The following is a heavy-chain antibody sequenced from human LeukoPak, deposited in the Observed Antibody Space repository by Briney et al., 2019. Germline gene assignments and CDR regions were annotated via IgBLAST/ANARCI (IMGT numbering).Heavy chain of an antibody. CDR2: FDPEDGET. Sequence: APVKVSCKVSGYTLTELSMHWVRQAPGKGLEWMGGFDPEDGETIYAQKFQGRVTMTEDTSTDTAYMELSSLRSEDTAVYYCATAFFIAARHYYYYGMDVWGQGTTVTVSS. V-gene: IGHV1-24*01. D-gene: IGHD6-6*01. CDR1: GYTLTELS. CDR3: ATAFFIAARHYYYYGMDV. J-gene: IGHJ6*02.